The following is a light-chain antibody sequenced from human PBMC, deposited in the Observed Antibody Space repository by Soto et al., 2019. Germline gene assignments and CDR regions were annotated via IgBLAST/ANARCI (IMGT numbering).Light chain of an antibody. J-gene: IGKJ1*01. CDR2: GAS. Sequence: FTQSPSPLSQSAAERATLFCRASERVASNYLAWYQQKPGQAPRLLIFGASSRETGIPDRFSGSGSGTDFTLTISRVQPEDFAVYYCQQYGSSPGAFGQGTKVDIK. CDR1: ERVASNY. CDR3: QQYGSSPGA. V-gene: IGKV3-20*01.